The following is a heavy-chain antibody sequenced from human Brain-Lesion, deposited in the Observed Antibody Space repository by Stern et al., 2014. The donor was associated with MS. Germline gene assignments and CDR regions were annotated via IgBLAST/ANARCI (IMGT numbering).Heavy chain of an antibody. CDR3: ARDPRRGGLSGYYHGMDV. J-gene: IGHJ6*02. Sequence: QVQLGQSGPGLVKPSGTLSLTCAVSGASISNNQWWTWVRQSPGKGLEWIGAIYQSGSGNYNPSLRSRVTLPVDTSSTRLFLKFDSGTAADTAVYYCARDPRRGGLSGYYHGMDVWGQGTTVTVSS. CDR2: IYQSGSG. D-gene: IGHD3-10*01. V-gene: IGHV4-4*02. CDR1: GASISNNQW.